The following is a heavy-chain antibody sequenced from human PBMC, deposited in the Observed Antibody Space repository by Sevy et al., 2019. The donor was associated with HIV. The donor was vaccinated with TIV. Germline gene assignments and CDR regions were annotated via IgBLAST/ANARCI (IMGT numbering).Heavy chain of an antibody. D-gene: IGHD6-6*01. CDR3: ARDMASIAGRSYFDYGMDV. CDR2: ISAYNGNT. Sequence: ASVKVSCKASGYTFTSYGISWVRQAPGQGLEWMGWISAYNGNTNYAQKLQGRVTMTTDTSTSTAYMELRSLRSDDTAVYYCARDMASIAGRSYFDYGMDVWGQGTTVTVSS. J-gene: IGHJ6*02. V-gene: IGHV1-18*01. CDR1: GYTFTSYG.